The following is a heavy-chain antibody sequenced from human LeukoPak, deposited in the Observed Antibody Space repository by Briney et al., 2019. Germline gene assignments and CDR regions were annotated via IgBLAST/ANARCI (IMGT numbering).Heavy chain of an antibody. J-gene: IGHJ3*02. CDR3: ARLGASRRAFDI. V-gene: IGHV4-59*08. Sequence: SETPSLTCTVSGGSISSYYWSWIRQPPGKGLEWIGYIYYSGSTNYNPSLKSRVTISVDTSKNQFSLKLSSVTAADTAVYYCARLGASRRAFDIWGQGTMVTVSS. CDR1: GGSISSYY. CDR2: IYYSGST.